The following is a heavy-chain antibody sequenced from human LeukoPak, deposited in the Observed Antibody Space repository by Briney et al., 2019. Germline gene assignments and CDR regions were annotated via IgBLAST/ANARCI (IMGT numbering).Heavy chain of an antibody. V-gene: IGHV1-46*01. D-gene: IGHD4-11*01. CDR1: GYIFTTYF. Sequence: GASVKVSCKASGYIFTTYFMHWLRQAPGQGPEWMGIINPRGGSTDYVQKFQDRITMTSDTSTSTVYMELKSLTSEDTAVYFCARVGTTGAPADNWGQGTLVTVSS. J-gene: IGHJ4*02. CDR2: INPRGGST. CDR3: ARVGTTGAPADN.